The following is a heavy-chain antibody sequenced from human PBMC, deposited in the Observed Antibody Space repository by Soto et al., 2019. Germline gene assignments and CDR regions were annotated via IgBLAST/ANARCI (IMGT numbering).Heavy chain of an antibody. CDR1: GGSFSGYY. V-gene: IGHV4-34*01. Sequence: QVLLQQWGAGLLKPSETLSLTCAVYGGSFSGYYWSWIRQPPGKGLEWIGEVNHSGSTNYNPSLKSRVTISVDTSKNQFSLKLSSVTAADTAVYCCARGDLLMVDYWGQGNLVTVSS. D-gene: IGHD1-26*01. CDR3: ARGDLLMVDY. CDR2: VNHSGST. J-gene: IGHJ4*02.